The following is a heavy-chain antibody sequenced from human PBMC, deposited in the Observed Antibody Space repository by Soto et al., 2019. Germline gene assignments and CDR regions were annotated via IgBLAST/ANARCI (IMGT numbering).Heavy chain of an antibody. CDR3: ARVNYYDSSGYYPHFDY. CDR2: INPSGGST. CDR1: GYTFTSYY. Sequence: GASVKVSCKASGYTFTSYYMHWVRQAPGQGLEWMGIINPSGGSTSYAQKFQGRVTMTRDTSTSTVYMELSSLRSEDTAVYYCARVNYYDSSGYYPHFDYWGQGTLVTVSS. J-gene: IGHJ4*02. D-gene: IGHD3-22*01. V-gene: IGHV1-46*01.